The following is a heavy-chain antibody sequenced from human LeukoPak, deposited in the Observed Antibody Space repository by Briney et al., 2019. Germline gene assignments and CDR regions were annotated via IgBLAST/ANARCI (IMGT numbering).Heavy chain of an antibody. CDR3: AGVAGFYWNSDSFDY. CDR1: GYPFNTSG. D-gene: IGHD1-7*01. J-gene: IGHJ4*02. CDR2: ISGYNGQT. Sequence: ASVKVSCTASGYPFNTSGITWVRQAPGQGLEWLGWISGYNGQTHSAQKVQGRVTMTTDTSTKTAYMELRSLGSDDTAVYYCAGVAGFYWNSDSFDYWGQGTQVTVSS. V-gene: IGHV1-18*01.